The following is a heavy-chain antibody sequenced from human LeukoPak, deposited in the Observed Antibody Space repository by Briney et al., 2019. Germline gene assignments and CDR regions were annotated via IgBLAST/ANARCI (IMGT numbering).Heavy chain of an antibody. Sequence: GGSLRLSCAASGFTFSNYNMNWVRQAPGKGLEWVSSISTSSSYIYYADSVKGRFTISRDNAKKSLYLQMNSLRAEDTALYYCAKDRRGFGFGGGNYFDYWGQGTLVAVSS. CDR1: GFTFSNYN. J-gene: IGHJ4*02. V-gene: IGHV3-21*04. CDR3: AKDRRGFGFGGGNYFDY. D-gene: IGHD3-10*01. CDR2: ISTSSSYI.